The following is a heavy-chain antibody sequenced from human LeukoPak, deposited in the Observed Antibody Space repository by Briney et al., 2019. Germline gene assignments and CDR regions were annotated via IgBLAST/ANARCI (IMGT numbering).Heavy chain of an antibody. D-gene: IGHD3-16*01. CDR3: ARNWGAGHPINFDY. CDR1: GYPFSSCG. V-gene: IGHV1-18*01. CDR2: ISGYNGDT. J-gene: IGHJ4*02. Sequence: WASVKVSCKTFGYPFSSCGINWVRQAPGQGLEWMGWISGYNGDTNYAQKFQGRVTMTTDTSTNTAYMDLRRLRSDNTAVYYCARNWGAGHPINFDYWGQGTLVTVSS.